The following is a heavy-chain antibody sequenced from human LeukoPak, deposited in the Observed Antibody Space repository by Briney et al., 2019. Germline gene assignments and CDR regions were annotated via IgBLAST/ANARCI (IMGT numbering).Heavy chain of an antibody. V-gene: IGHV1-2*06. CDR2: INPNSGGT. CDR3: ARDMSRYYDFWSGYGSDY. D-gene: IGHD3-3*01. CDR1: AYTFTGYY. J-gene: IGHJ4*02. Sequence: GASVKLSCTASAYTFTGYYMHWVRQAPGQGLEWMGRINPNSGGTNYAQKFQGRVTMTTDTTISTAYMELSRLRTDDTAVYYCARDMSRYYDFWSGYGSDYWGQGSLVTVSS.